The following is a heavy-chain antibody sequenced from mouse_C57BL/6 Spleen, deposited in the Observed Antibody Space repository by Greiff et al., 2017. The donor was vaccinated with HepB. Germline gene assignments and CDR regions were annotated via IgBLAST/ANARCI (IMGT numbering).Heavy chain of an antibody. V-gene: IGHV1-82*01. CDR1: GYAFSSSW. CDR3: ARGAYENPFDY. CDR2: IYPGDGDT. Sequence: QVQLKESGPELVKPGASVKISCKASGYAFSSSWMNWVKQRPGKGLEWIGRIYPGDGDTNYNGKFKGKATLTADKSSSTAYMQLSSLTSEDSAVYFCARGAYENPFDYWGQGTTLTVSS. D-gene: IGHD2-3*01. J-gene: IGHJ2*01.